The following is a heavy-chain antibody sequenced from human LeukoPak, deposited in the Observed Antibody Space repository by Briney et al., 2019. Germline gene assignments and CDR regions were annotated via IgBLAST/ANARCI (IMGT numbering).Heavy chain of an antibody. CDR1: GYTFTSYD. J-gene: IGHJ4*02. CDR2: MNPNSGNT. D-gene: IGHD6-13*01. V-gene: IGHV1-8*01. Sequence: ASVKVSCKASGYTFTSYDINWVRQATGQGLEWMGWMNPNSGNTGYAQKFQGRVTMTRSTSISTAYMELSSLGSEDTAVYYCASPRDDSSWRYFDYWGQGTLVTVSS. CDR3: ASPRDDSSWRYFDY.